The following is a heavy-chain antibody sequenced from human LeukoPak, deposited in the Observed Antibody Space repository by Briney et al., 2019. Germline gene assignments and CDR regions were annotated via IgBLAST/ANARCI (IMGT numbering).Heavy chain of an antibody. D-gene: IGHD1-26*01. Sequence: HGESLKISCKGSGYTFSNYWIGWVRQMPGKGLEWMGIIYPDDSDTRYSPSFQGQVTISADKSISTAYLQWSSLKASDTAMYYCAGTYGGTSYSCFDPWGQGTLVTVSS. CDR1: GYTFSNYW. CDR2: IYPDDSDT. J-gene: IGHJ5*02. CDR3: AGTYGGTSYSCFDP. V-gene: IGHV5-51*01.